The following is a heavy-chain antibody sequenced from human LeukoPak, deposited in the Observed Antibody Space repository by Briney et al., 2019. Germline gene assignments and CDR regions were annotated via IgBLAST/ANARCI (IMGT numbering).Heavy chain of an antibody. CDR1: GGSISSDNW. J-gene: IGHJ4*02. CDR2: IYHTGST. CDR3: ARRGYSGSASYSFDY. Sequence: SGTLSLTCAVSGGSISSDNWWSWVRQPPGKGLEWTGEIYHTGSTNYNPSLQSRVTISVDKSENQFSLKLNSVTAADTAVYYCARRGYSGSASYSFDYWGQGTLVTVSS. V-gene: IGHV4-4*02. D-gene: IGHD3-10*01.